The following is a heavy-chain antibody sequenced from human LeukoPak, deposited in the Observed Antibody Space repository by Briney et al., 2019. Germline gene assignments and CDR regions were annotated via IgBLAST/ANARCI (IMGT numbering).Heavy chain of an antibody. CDR2: IKSKTDGGTT. D-gene: IGHD3-9*01. CDR1: GFTFSNAW. V-gene: IGHV3-15*01. J-gene: IGHJ4*02. CDR3: TTEPTYYDILTGYSNFDY. Sequence: GGSLRLSCAASGFTFSNAWMSWVRQAPGKGLEWVGRIKSKTDGGTTDYAAHVKGRFTISRDDSKNTLYLQMNSLKTEDTAVYYCTTEPTYYDILTGYSNFDYWGQGTLVTVSS.